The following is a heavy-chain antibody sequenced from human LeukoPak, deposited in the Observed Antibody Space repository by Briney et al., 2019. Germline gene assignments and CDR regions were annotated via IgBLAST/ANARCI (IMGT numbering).Heavy chain of an antibody. J-gene: IGHJ6*02. D-gene: IGHD1-14*01. CDR1: GFIFDTHT. CDR2: ISGSGDST. V-gene: IGHV3-23*01. CDR3: VRRAAVSGMDF. Sequence: GGSLRLSCTASGFIFDTHTLTWVRQAPGKGLEWVASISGSGDSTNYGDSVKGRFTIPRDNFKRTVHLEMSNLRADDTAMYYCVRRAAVSGMDFWGLGTTVVVSS.